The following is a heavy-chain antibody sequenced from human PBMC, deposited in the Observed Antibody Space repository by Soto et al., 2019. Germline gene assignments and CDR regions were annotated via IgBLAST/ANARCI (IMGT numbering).Heavy chain of an antibody. Sequence: SETLSLTCTVSGGSISSYYWSWIRQPPGKGLEWIGYMYNTGSTIYNPSLKSRATISVDTSKNQFSLKLNSVTAADTAVYYCARDLWGYCGADCYPLDVWGQGTTVTVSS. J-gene: IGHJ6*02. D-gene: IGHD2-21*02. CDR1: GGSISSYY. CDR3: ARDLWGYCGADCYPLDV. V-gene: IGHV4-59*01. CDR2: MYNTGST.